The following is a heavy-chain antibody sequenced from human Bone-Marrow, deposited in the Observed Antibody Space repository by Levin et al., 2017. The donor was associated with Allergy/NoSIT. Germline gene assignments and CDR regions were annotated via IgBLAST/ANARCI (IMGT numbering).Heavy chain of an antibody. J-gene: IGHJ4*02. CDR3: ARNGVGTAAGAP. D-gene: IGHD6-13*01. CDR2: IYSGGDT. CDR1: GFSVSRNY. Sequence: GESLKISCAASGFSVSRNYMSWVRQAPGKGLEWVSLIYSGGDTQYADSVKGRFTISRDNSRNTLYLQMNSLRGDDTAVYYCARNGVGTAAGAPWGQGTLVSVSS. V-gene: IGHV3-66*01.